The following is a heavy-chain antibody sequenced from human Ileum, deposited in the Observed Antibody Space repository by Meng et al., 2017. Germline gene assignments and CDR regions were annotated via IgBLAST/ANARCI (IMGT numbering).Heavy chain of an antibody. CDR1: GGSICSGSYS. J-gene: IGHJ2*01. CDR3: ARGGAVAGVWWYFDL. CDR2: MSYSGST. V-gene: IGHV4-39*07. Sequence: QLKEAGPGLVKPSQTLYLTLTVIGGSICSGSYSWSWIRQPAGKGLEWIGRMSYSGSTYFNPSLKSRVAISVDTSNNQVSLKLSFVTAADTAVYYCARGGAVAGVWWYFDLWGRGTLVTVSS. D-gene: IGHD6-19*01.